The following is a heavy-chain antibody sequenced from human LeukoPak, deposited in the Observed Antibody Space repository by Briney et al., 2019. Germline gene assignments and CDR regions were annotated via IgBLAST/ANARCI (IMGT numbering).Heavy chain of an antibody. CDR3: ARGEYYYGSGYFDY. V-gene: IGHV4-39*07. Sequence: SETLSRTCTVSGGSISSSSYYWGWIRQPPGKGLEWIGSIYYSGSTYYNPSLKSRVTISVDTSKNQFSLKLSSVTAADTAVYYCARGEYYYGSGYFDYWGQGTLVTVSS. CDR1: GGSISSSSYY. D-gene: IGHD3-10*01. CDR2: IYYSGST. J-gene: IGHJ4*02.